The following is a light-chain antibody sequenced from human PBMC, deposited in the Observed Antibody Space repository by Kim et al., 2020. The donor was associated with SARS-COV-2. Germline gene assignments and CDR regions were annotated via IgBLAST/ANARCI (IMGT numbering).Light chain of an antibody. CDR2: DVS. CDR3: CSYAGSYTFYV. V-gene: IGLV2-11*01. CDR1: SSDVGGFNY. J-gene: IGLJ1*01. Sequence: SVTISCPGTSSDVGGFNYVSWYQQHPGNAPNLMIYDVSKRPSGVPDRFSGSKSGNTASLTISGLQAEDEADYYCCSYAGSYTFYVFGTGTKVTVL.